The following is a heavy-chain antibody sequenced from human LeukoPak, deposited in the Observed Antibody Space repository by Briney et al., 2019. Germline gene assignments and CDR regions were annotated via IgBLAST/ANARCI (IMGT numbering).Heavy chain of an antibody. V-gene: IGHV3-23*01. CDR1: GFTFSSCA. CDR3: AKLIDN. Sequence: GGSLRLSCAASGFTFSSCAMNWVRQAPGKGLEWVSSGSGGITHYADSVRGRFTISRDNSKNTLYLQMNSLRAEDTAVYYCAKLIDNWGQGTLVTVSS. CDR2: GSGGIT. J-gene: IGHJ4*02.